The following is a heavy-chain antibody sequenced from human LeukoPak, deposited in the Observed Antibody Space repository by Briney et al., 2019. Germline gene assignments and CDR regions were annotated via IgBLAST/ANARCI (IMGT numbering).Heavy chain of an antibody. CDR3: ARDYRYYAD. CDR2: TYSGGTT. CDR1: GFSVTSNY. V-gene: IGHV3-53*01. J-gene: IGHJ4*02. D-gene: IGHD3-16*02. Sequence: GGSVRPSCAASGFSVTSNYMSWVRQAPGKGLEWVSVTYSGGTTYYADSVKGRFTISRDTSKNTVYLQMNSLSAEDTAVYYCARDYRYYADWGQGTLVTVSS.